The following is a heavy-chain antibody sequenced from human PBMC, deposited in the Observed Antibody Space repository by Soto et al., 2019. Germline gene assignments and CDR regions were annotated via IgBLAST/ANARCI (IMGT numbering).Heavy chain of an antibody. V-gene: IGHV1-69*13. D-gene: IGHD5-12*01. CDR1: GGTFSSYA. CDR2: IIPIFGTA. J-gene: IGHJ4*02. Sequence: GASVKVSCKASGGTFSSYAISWVRQAPGQGLEWMGGIIPIFGTANYAQKFQGRVTITADESTSTAYMELSSLRSEDTAVYYCARDSRDGYIFYYFDYWGQGTLVTVPQ. CDR3: ARDSRDGYIFYYFDY.